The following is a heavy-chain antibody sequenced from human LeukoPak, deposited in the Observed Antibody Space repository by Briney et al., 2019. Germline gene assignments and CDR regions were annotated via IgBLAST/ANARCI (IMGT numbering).Heavy chain of an antibody. CDR1: GYTFTNYG. CDR3: ARVDILTGYYFFDS. V-gene: IGHV1-18*01. CDR2: ISADNGNT. Sequence: ASVKVSCKASGYTFTNYGISWVRQAPGQGLEWMGWISADNGNTYYTQNFQGRVSMTTDTSTSTAYMEVRSLRSDGTAVFYCARVDILTGYYFFDSWGQGTLVTVSS. D-gene: IGHD3-9*01. J-gene: IGHJ4*02.